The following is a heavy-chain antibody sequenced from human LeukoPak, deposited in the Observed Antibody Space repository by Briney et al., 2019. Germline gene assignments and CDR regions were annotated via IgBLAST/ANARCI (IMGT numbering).Heavy chain of an antibody. D-gene: IGHD3-10*01. CDR3: ARRPITMVRGVIIEVIWFDP. CDR1: GGSFSGYY. V-gene: IGHV4-34*01. Sequence: PSETLSLTCAVYGGSFSGYYWSWIRQPPGKGLEWIGEINHSGSTNYNPSLKSRVTISVDTSKNQFSLKLSSVTAADTAVYYCARRPITMVRGVIIEVIWFDPWGQGTLVTVSS. J-gene: IGHJ5*02. CDR2: INHSGST.